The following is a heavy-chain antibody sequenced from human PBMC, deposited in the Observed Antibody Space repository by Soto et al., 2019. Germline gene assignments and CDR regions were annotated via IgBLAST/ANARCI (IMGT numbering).Heavy chain of an antibody. CDR2: ISGSGSPI. D-gene: IGHD3-16*01. CDR3: ARDRDYAFDI. V-gene: IGHV3-48*04. Sequence: EVQLVESGGGLEQPGGSLRLSCAASGFTFSSYSMNWVRQAPGKGLEWLSYISGSGSPIRYADSVRGRFTISRDNAKNSLYLRMNSLRAEDTAVYYCARDRDYAFDIWGQGTLVSVSS. J-gene: IGHJ3*02. CDR1: GFTFSSYS.